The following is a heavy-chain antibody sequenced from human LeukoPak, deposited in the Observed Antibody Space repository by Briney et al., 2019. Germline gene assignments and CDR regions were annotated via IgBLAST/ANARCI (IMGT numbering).Heavy chain of an antibody. D-gene: IGHD3-3*01. Sequence: SVKVSCKASGGTFSSYAISWVRQAPGQGLEWMGRIIPILGIANYAQKFQGRVTITADKSTSTAYMELSSLRSEDTAVYYCATVLLSKKRYYDFWTSAFDFWGQGTLVTVSS. CDR2: IIPILGIA. J-gene: IGHJ3*01. V-gene: IGHV1-69*04. CDR1: GGTFSSYA. CDR3: ATVLLSKKRYYDFWTSAFDF.